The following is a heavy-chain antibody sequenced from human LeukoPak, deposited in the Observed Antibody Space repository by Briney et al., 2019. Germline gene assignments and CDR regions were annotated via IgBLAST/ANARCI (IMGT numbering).Heavy chain of an antibody. CDR3: ARDLSTGDYEDGMDV. CDR2: IYYSGST. D-gene: IGHD4-17*01. V-gene: IGHV4-30-4*01. Sequence: SETLSLTCTVSGGSISSGDYYWSWIRQPPGKGLEWIGYIYYSGSTYYNPSLKSRVTISVDTSKNQFSLKLSSVTAADTAVHYCARDLSTGDYEDGMDVWGQGTTVTVSS. CDR1: GGSISSGDYY. J-gene: IGHJ6*02.